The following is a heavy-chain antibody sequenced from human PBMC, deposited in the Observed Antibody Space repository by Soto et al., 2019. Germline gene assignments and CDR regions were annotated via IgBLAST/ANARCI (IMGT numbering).Heavy chain of an antibody. CDR2: ISAYNGNT. CDR1: GYTFTNFG. J-gene: IGHJ4*01. D-gene: IGHD3-22*01. CDR3: ARDTLADSSGYSFDY. Sequence: ASVKVSCKASGYTFTNFGISWVRQAPGQGLEWMGWISAYNGNTNYAQNFQGRVTMTTDTSTSTAYMELRSLRSDDTAVYYCARDTLADSSGYSFDYWGHGTLVTVSS. V-gene: IGHV1-18*01.